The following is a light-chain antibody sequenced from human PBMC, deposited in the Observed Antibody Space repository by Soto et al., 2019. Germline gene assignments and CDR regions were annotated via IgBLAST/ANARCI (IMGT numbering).Light chain of an antibody. Sequence: DIQMTQSPSSVSASVGDRVTITCRASQDISSWVAWYQQKPGKAPKLLISAASSLQSGVPRRFSGSGSGTDFTLTISSLQPDDFGTYYCQHYNSYSEAFGQGTKVDIK. CDR3: QHYNSYSEA. J-gene: IGKJ1*01. CDR1: QDISSW. V-gene: IGKV1D-16*01. CDR2: AAS.